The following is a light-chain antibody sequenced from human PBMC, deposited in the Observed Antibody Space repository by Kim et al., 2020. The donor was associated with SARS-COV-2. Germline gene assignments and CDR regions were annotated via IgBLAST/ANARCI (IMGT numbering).Light chain of an antibody. J-gene: IGKJ1*01. CDR1: QGVRSSY. Sequence: PGTGATLSGRPSQGVRSSYLAWYQQKPGQAPRLPIYGASSRATGVQDRFSGRGSGTDFTLTITRLGPEDLAVYYCQQYGNSPHTFGQGTKVDIK. CDR2: GAS. CDR3: QQYGNSPHT. V-gene: IGKV3-20*01.